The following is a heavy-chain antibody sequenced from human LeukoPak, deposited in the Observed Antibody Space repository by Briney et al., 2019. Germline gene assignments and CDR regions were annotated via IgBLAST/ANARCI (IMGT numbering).Heavy chain of an antibody. CDR3: ARDEVAPWAFDI. CDR1: GFTFSSYW. V-gene: IGHV3-74*01. J-gene: IGHJ3*02. Sequence: PGGSLRLSCAASGFTFSSYWMHWVRQAPGKGLVWVSRINTDGSSTSYADSVKGRFTISRDNAKNTLYLQMNSLRAEDTAVYYCARDEVAPWAFDIWGQGTMVTVSS. CDR2: INTDGSST.